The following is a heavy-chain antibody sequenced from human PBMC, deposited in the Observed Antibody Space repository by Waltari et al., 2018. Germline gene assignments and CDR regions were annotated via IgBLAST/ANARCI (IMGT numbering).Heavy chain of an antibody. CDR2: ISSSGSTI. CDR3: ARALSYYYDSSGSDY. CDR1: GFTFSSYE. V-gene: IGHV3-48*03. J-gene: IGHJ4*02. D-gene: IGHD3-22*01. Sequence: EVQLVESGGGLVQPGGSLRLSCAASGFTFSSYEMNWVRQAPGKGLEWVSYISSSGSTILYAVSVKGRFTISRDNAKNSLYLQWNSLMSEARAVYYCARALSYYYDSSGSDYWGRGTLVTASS.